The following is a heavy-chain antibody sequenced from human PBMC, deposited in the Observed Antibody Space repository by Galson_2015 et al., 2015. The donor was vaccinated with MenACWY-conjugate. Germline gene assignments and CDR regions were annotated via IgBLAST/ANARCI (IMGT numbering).Heavy chain of an antibody. CDR2: ISSNSTYR. D-gene: IGHD1-26*01. CDR1: GFTLSSYG. J-gene: IGHJ2*01. V-gene: IGHV3-21*01. Sequence: SLRLSCAVSGFTLSSYGMHWVRQTPGKGLEWVSRISSNSTYRYYADSAKGRFTISRDNAKNSLYLHMNSLRAEDTAVYYCARGTLPLDWFFDLWGRGTLVTVSS. CDR3: ARGTLPLDWFFDL.